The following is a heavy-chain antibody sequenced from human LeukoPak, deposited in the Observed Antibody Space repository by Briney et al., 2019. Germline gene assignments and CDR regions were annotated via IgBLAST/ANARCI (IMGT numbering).Heavy chain of an antibody. J-gene: IGHJ4*02. CDR3: AKDDYGDLIDY. CDR2: ISGSGVKT. Sequence: GSLRLSCAASGFTFSSYDMSWVRQAPGKGLEWVSGISGSGVKTNYVDSVKGRFIISRDNSKKTLYLQMNSLRAEDTAVYYCAKDDYGDLIDYWGQGTLVTVSS. D-gene: IGHD4-17*01. V-gene: IGHV3-23*01. CDR1: GFTFSSYD.